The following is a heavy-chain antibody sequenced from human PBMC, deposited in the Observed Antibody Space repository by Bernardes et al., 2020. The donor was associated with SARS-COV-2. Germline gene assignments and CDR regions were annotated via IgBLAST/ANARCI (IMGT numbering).Heavy chain of an antibody. J-gene: IGHJ3*02. V-gene: IGHV3-23*01. CDR2: IRGSGDST. CDR3: ASGRRSALDYLLEYAYDI. CDR1: GFTFTSHA. D-gene: IGHD3-10*01. Sequence: GGSLRLSCAGSGFTFTSHAMSWVRQAPGKGLEWVSAIRGSGDSTYYADSVKGRFTISRGNSRKTLYLQMNNLRPDDTAVYYCASGRRSALDYLLEYAYDIWGQGTMVTVS.